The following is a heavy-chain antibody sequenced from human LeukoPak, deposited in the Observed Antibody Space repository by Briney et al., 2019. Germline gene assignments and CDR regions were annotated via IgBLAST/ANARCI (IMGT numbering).Heavy chain of an antibody. CDR1: GGSISSTNW. V-gene: IGHV4-4*02. J-gene: IGHJ4*02. CDR2: ISLSGPT. Sequence: SETLSLTCGVSGGSISSTNWWSWVRQPPGQGLEWIGEISLSGPTNYNPSLNSRVTVSLDKSKNQLSLNLTSVTAADTAVYYCSRENGAFSPFGYWGQGTLVTVPS. D-gene: IGHD2-8*01. CDR3: SRENGAFSPFGY.